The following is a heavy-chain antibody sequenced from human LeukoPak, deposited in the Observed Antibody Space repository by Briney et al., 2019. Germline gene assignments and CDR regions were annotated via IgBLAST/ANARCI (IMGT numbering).Heavy chain of an antibody. Sequence: SSETLSLTCTVSGGSFRSSSYYWGWIRQTPGKGLEWIGCIYYSGSAYYNPSLKSRVTISVDTSENQFSLKLSSVTAADTAVYYCARQVTFGYAYAYYFDYWGQGTLVTVSS. J-gene: IGHJ4*02. D-gene: IGHD3-16*01. V-gene: IGHV4-39*01. CDR2: IYYSGSA. CDR3: ARQVTFGYAYAYYFDY. CDR1: GGSFRSSSYY.